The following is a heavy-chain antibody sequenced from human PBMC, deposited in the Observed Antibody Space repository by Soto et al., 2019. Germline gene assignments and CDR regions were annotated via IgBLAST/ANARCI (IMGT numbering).Heavy chain of an antibody. J-gene: IGHJ6*02. Sequence: QVQLQESGPGLVKPSGTLSLTCAVSGGSIRGHYWWSWVRQTPGKGLEWIGETYHGGATYYNPSLKRRVTISTDEAKNQLSLKLNFVTAAETAVYYCAHQTTSYTLDVWGQGTTVTVSS. CDR1: GGSIRGHYW. D-gene: IGHD1-1*01. CDR2: TYHGGAT. CDR3: AHQTTSYTLDV. V-gene: IGHV4-4*02.